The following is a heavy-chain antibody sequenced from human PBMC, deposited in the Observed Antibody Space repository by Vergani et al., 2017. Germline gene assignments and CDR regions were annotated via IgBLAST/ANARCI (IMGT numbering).Heavy chain of an antibody. J-gene: IGHJ4*02. V-gene: IGHV3-30-3*01. Sequence: QVQLVESGGGVVQPGRSLRLSCAASGFTFSSYAMHWVRQAPGKGLEWVAVISYDGSNKYYADSVKGRFTISRDNSKNTLYLQMNSLRAEDTAVYYCARSVVVGASWIDYWGQGTLVTVSS. CDR2: ISYDGSNK. CDR1: GFTFSSYA. CDR3: ARSVVVGASWIDY. D-gene: IGHD1-26*01.